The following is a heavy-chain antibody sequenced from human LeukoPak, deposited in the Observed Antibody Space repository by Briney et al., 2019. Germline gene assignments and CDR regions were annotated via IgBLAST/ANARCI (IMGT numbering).Heavy chain of an antibody. V-gene: IGHV3-64*01. J-gene: IGHJ4*02. CDR3: ARELASSSSFDN. CDR2: LSSNGGST. Sequence: GGSLRLSCAASGFTFSNYAMHWVRPAPGKGLEYVAALSSNGGSTYYANSVKGRFSIARDKSKNTLYLQMGSLRAEDMAVYYCARELASSSSFDNWGQGTLVTVSS. D-gene: IGHD6-6*01. CDR1: GFTFSNYA.